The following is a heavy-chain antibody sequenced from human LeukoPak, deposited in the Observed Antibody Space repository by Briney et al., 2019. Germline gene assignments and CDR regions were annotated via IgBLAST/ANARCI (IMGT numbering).Heavy chain of an antibody. Sequence: PSETLSLTCAVSGDSIIGYYWSWIRQPPGRGLEWIGYIHYSGSTNYNPSLQSRVTISVDTSRSHFSLKLSSATAADTAVYYCARGERLGPDFWGQGTLVTVSS. CDR2: IHYSGST. J-gene: IGHJ4*02. CDR3: ARGERLGPDF. CDR1: GDSIIGYY. V-gene: IGHV4-59*01. D-gene: IGHD1-1*01.